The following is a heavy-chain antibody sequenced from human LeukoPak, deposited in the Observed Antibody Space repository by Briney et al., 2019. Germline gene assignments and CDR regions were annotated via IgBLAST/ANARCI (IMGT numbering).Heavy chain of an antibody. D-gene: IGHD1-26*01. CDR3: ARQSPQYSGSYWSFDY. J-gene: IGHJ4*02. CDR2: IYPGHSDT. Sequence: GESLQISSHGSGYSFTSYWIDWVRPMPGKGLEWMGIIYPGHSDTRYSPSVQGQVTISADKSIRTAYLQWSSLKASDTAMYYCARQSPQYSGSYWSFDYWGQGTLVTVSS. CDR1: GYSFTSYW. V-gene: IGHV5-51*01.